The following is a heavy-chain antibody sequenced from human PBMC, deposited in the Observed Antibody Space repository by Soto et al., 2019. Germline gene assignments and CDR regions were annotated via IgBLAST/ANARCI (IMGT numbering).Heavy chain of an antibody. CDR1: GFSLSTSGMC. Sequence: GSGPTLGEPTQTLTLTCTFSGFSLSTSGMCVSWIRQPPGKALEWLARIDWDDGKYYSTSLKTRLTISKDTSKNQVVLTMTNMDPVDTATYYCALTPSAIHWDYYFDYWGQGTLVTVSS. CDR2: IDWDDGK. CDR3: ALTPSAIHWDYYFDY. V-gene: IGHV2-70*11. J-gene: IGHJ4*02. D-gene: IGHD1-7*01.